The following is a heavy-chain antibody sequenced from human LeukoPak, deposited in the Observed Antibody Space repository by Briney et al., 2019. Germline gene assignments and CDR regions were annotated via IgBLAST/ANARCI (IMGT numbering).Heavy chain of an antibody. V-gene: IGHV4-39*01. CDR3: ARLYYYGSGSYTAFDP. D-gene: IGHD3-10*01. Sequence: NPSETLSLTCTVSGGSISSSSYYWGWIRQPPGKGLEWIGSIYYSGSTYYNPPLKSRVTISVDTSKNQFSLRLSSVTAADTAVYYCARLYYYGSGSYTAFDPWGQGTLVTVSS. CDR2: IYYSGST. J-gene: IGHJ5*02. CDR1: GGSISSSSYY.